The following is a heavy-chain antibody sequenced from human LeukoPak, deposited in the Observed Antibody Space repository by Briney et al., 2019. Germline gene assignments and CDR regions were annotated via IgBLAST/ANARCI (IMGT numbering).Heavy chain of an antibody. CDR2: IYYSGST. D-gene: IGHD3-10*01. J-gene: IGHJ6*02. CDR1: GGSISSGGYY. V-gene: IGHV4-61*08. Sequence: SETLSLTCTVSGGSISSGGYYWSWIRQPPGKGLEWSGYIYYSGSTNYNPSLKSRVTISVDTSKNQFSLKLSSVTAADTAVYYCARDSDTYMVRGVSYLPDYYYGMDVWGQGTTVTVSS. CDR3: ARDSDTYMVRGVSYLPDYYYGMDV.